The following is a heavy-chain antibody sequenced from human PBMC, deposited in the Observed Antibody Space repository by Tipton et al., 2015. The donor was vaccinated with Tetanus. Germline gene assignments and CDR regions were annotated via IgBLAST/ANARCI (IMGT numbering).Heavy chain of an antibody. CDR2: IYSSGST. J-gene: IGHJ4*02. D-gene: IGHD1-26*01. V-gene: IGHV4-31*03. Sequence: TLSLTCTVSGVSISGGRYYWSWIRQRPGKGLEWIGDIYSSGSTYTDPSLKGRVTISVDTSKNQFSLKLKSVTAADTAVYYCARDQARGARGWNYFDFWGLGTLVTVSS. CDR1: GVSISGGRYY. CDR3: ARDQARGARGWNYFDF.